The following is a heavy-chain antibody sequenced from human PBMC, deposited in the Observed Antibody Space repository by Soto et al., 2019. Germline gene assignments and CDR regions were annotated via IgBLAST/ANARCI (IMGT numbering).Heavy chain of an antibody. CDR2: IYTSGST. D-gene: IGHD3-22*01. V-gene: IGHV4-4*07. CDR3: AREIDYYDSSGCWFDP. J-gene: IGHJ5*02. Sequence: SETLSLTCTVSGGSISSYYWSWIRQPAGKGLEWIGRIYTSGSTNYNPSLKSRVTMSVDTSTNQFSLKLSSVTAADTAVYYCAREIDYYDSSGCWFDPWGQGTLVTVSS. CDR1: GGSISSYY.